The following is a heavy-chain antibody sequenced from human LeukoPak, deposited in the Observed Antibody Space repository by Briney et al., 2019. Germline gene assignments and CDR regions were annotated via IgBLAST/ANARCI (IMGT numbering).Heavy chain of an antibody. V-gene: IGHV1-18*01. D-gene: IGHD6-13*01. CDR2: ISAYNGNT. CDR1: GYTFTNYG. J-gene: IGHJ3*02. CDR3: ARDQSVRLLQTSSTYFKHVFAI. Sequence: GASVKVSCKTSGYTFTNYGISWVRQAPGLGLEWMGWISAYNGNTNYAQKVQGRVTMTTDTSTSAAYMELRSLRFDDTAVYYCARDQSVRLLQTSSTYFKHVFAIWGQGSMVTVSS.